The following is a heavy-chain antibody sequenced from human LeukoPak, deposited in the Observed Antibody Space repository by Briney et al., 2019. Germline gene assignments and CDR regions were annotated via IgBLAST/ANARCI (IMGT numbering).Heavy chain of an antibody. CDR3: AKGTTYYYDSSGE. CDR2: ISGSGGST. Sequence: PGGPLRLSCAASGFTFSSYAMSWVRQAPGKGLEWVSAISGSGGSTYYADSVKGRFTISRDNSKNTLYLQMNSLRAEDTAVYYCAKGTTYYYDSSGEWGQGTLVTVSS. V-gene: IGHV3-23*01. CDR1: GFTFSSYA. J-gene: IGHJ4*02. D-gene: IGHD3-22*01.